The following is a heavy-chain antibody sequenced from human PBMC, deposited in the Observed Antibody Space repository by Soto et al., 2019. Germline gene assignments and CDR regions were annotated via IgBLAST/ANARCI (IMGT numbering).Heavy chain of an antibody. V-gene: IGHV3-33*01. CDR1: GFTFSSYG. D-gene: IGHD5-12*01. CDR2: IWYDGSNK. Sequence: GGSLRLSCAASGFTFSSYGMHWVHQAPGKGLEWVAVIWYDGSNKYYADSVKGRFTISRDNSKNTLYLQMNSLRAEDTAVYYCARDPGYSGYEPLDYWGQGTLVTVSS. CDR3: ARDPGYSGYEPLDY. J-gene: IGHJ4*02.